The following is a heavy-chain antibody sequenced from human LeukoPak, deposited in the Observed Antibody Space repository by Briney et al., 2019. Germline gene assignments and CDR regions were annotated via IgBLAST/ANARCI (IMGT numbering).Heavy chain of an antibody. V-gene: IGHV1-8*02. CDR2: MNPNSGNT. D-gene: IGHD6-6*01. Sequence: ASVKVSCKASGYTFTSYGISWVRQATGQGLEWMGWMNPNSGNTGYAQKFQGRVTMTRNTSISTAYMELSSLRSEDTAVYYCARGLRQLVWFDPWGQGTLVTVSS. CDR3: ARGLRQLVWFDP. J-gene: IGHJ5*02. CDR1: GYTFTSYG.